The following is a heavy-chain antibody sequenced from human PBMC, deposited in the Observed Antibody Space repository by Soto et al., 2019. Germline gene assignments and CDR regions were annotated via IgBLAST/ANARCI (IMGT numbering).Heavy chain of an antibody. J-gene: IGHJ3*02. CDR3: ARRRLSSDAFDI. D-gene: IGHD1-26*01. CDR1: GGSISSSSYY. V-gene: IGHV4-39*01. Sequence: SETLSLTRTVSGGSISSSSYYWGWIRQPPGKGLEWIGSIYYSGSTYYNPSLKSRVTISENTSKNQFSLKLSSVTAADTAVYYCARRRLSSDAFDIWGQGTMVTVSS. CDR2: IYYSGST.